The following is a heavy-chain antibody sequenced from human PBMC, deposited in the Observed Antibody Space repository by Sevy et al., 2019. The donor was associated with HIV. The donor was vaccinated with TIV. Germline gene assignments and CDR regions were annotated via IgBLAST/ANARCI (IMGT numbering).Heavy chain of an antibody. Sequence: GASLKVSCKASGYSFTGHYIHWFRQAPGQGLEWMGWINPNSGGTKFAQKFQGRVTMTRDTSISTAYMELSRLKSDDTAVFYCATYSDYGGAFDPWGQGTLVTFSS. J-gene: IGHJ5*02. CDR3: ATYSDYGGAFDP. CDR2: INPNSGGT. V-gene: IGHV1-2*02. CDR1: GYSFTGHY. D-gene: IGHD5-12*01.